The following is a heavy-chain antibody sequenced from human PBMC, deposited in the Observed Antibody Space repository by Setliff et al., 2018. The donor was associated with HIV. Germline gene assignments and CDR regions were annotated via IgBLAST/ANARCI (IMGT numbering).Heavy chain of an antibody. V-gene: IGHV4-4*07. D-gene: IGHD4-17*01. J-gene: IGHJ4*01. CDR2: LYSGGTT. Sequence: SETLSLTCAVSGYSISAYYWGWIRQPAGKGLEWIGRLYSGGTTNYNPSLKSRLTMSVDTSNNKFSLKLNSVTAADTAVYYCAGDRDRKDTTYVRFDYWGHGILVTVSS. CDR1: GYSISAYY. CDR3: AGDRDRKDTTYVRFDY.